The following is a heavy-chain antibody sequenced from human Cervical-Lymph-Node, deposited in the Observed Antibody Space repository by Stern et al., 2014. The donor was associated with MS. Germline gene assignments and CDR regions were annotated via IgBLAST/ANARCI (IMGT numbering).Heavy chain of an antibody. D-gene: IGHD2/OR15-2a*01. V-gene: IGHV4-59*08. CDR2: ISHSGDT. Sequence: VQLEESGPGLVKPSETLSLTCAVSGGSISSRYWGWIRQPPGKGLEWIGLISHSGDTTYNPSLKSRVTISLDTSKTHFPLKVTSVTAADTAVYYCARLSTAVDFWGQGTLVTVSS. J-gene: IGHJ4*02. CDR3: ARLSTAVDF. CDR1: GGSISSRY.